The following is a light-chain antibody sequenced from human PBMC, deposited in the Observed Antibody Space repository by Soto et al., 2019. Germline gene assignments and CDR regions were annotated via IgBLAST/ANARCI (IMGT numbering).Light chain of an antibody. CDR3: QQRTRWPLT. CDR2: DAS. CDR1: QTISTS. Sequence: EIVFTQSPATLSLSPGERATLSCRASQTISTSLAWYQQKPGQSPRLLIYDASNRATDIPARFSGSGSGTDFTLTISSLEPADFAVYYCQQRTRWPLTFGGGTKVEIK. V-gene: IGKV3-11*01. J-gene: IGKJ4*01.